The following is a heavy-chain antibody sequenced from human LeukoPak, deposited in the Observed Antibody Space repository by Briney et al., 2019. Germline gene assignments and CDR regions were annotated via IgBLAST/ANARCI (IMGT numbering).Heavy chain of an antibody. Sequence: GGSLRLSCAASGFTFSSYSMNWVRQAPGKGLEWVSVIYSGGSTYYADSMKGRFTISRDNSKNTLYLQMNSLRAEDTAVYYCATNGRVKVDYWGLGTLVTVSS. D-gene: IGHD3-16*01. CDR2: IYSGGST. J-gene: IGHJ4*02. V-gene: IGHV3-66*01. CDR1: GFTFSSYS. CDR3: ATNGRVKVDY.